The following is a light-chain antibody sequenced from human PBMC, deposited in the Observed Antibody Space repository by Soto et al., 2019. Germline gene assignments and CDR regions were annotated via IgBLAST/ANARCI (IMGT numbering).Light chain of an antibody. CDR2: GAS. CDR1: QTVYSI. CDR3: QQYNDWPLT. J-gene: IGKJ4*01. Sequence: EIVMTQSPATLSVSPGERATLSCRASQTVYSILAWYQQKLGLAPRLLIYGASTRATGIPARFSGSGSGTEFTLTISSLQSEDFAVYYCQQYNDWPLTFGGGTKVEIK. V-gene: IGKV3D-15*01.